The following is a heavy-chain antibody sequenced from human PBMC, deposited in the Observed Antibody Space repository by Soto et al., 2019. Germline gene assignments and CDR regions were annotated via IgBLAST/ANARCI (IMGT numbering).Heavy chain of an antibody. CDR1: GGTFSSYA. D-gene: IGHD5-18*01. CDR2: IIPIFGTA. Sequence: SVKVSCKASGGTFSSYAISWVRQAXGQGLEWMGGIIPIFGTANYAQKFQGRVTITADESTSTAYMELSSLRSEDTAVYYCARDPLIQLWERAGYYYGMDVWGQGTTVTVSS. V-gene: IGHV1-69*13. CDR3: ARDPLIQLWERAGYYYGMDV. J-gene: IGHJ6*02.